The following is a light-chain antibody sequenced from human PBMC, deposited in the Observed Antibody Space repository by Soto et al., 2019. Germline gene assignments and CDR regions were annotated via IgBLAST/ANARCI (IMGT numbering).Light chain of an antibody. J-gene: IGLJ3*02. CDR2: DVS. V-gene: IGLV2-14*03. Sequence: QSALTQPASVSGSPGQSITISCTGTSSDVGSSNYVSWYQHHPGKAPQLIIFDVSDRPSGVSHRFSGSKSGNTASLIISGLLAEDEAYYYCSSYTRGNSWVFGGGTKRTFL. CDR1: SSDVGSSNY. CDR3: SSYTRGNSWV.